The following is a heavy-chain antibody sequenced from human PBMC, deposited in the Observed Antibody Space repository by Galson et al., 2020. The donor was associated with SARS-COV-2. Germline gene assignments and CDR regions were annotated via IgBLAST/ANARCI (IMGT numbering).Heavy chain of an antibody. CDR2: IYYTGST. CDR3: VKQGLTLDGLHWFDP. CDR1: GGSISSRSDY. V-gene: IGHV4-39*01. J-gene: IGHJ5*02. D-gene: IGHD1-1*01. Sequence: ETSETLSFPCTVSGGSISSRSDYWGWIRQPPGKGLEWIGSIYYTGSTYDNPSVKSRVTISVDTSKTQFSLNLSSVTAADTAIYYCVKQGLTLDGLHWFDPWGQGTLVTVSS.